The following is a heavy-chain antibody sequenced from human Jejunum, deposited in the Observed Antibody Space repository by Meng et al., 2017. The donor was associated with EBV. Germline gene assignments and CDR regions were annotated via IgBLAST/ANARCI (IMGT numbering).Heavy chain of an antibody. J-gene: IGHJ5*02. Sequence: VPLQESGPGLLKPSETLSLTCSVSGDSVSGYNYWTWIRQPPGKGLEWIGNMYYTGKAIYKPSLQSRVTISVDTSKNQFSLRVTSVTAADTAIYYCARGRGYDYGDSWGQGTLVTVSS. CDR2: MYYTGKA. CDR3: ARGRGYDYGDS. D-gene: IGHD4/OR15-4a*01. CDR1: GDSVSGYNY. V-gene: IGHV4-61*01.